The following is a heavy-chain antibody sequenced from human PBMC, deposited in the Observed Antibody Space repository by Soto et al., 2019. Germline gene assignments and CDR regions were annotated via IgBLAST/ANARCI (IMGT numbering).Heavy chain of an antibody. V-gene: IGHV1-2*04. CDR1: GYTFTGYY. J-gene: IGHJ6*02. Sequence: ASVKVSCKASGYTFTGYYMHWARQAPGQGLEWMGWINPNSGGTNYAQKFQGWVTMTRDTSISTAYMELSRLRSDDTAAYYCARDGPVVVAATYYYYGMDVWGQGTTVTVSS. D-gene: IGHD2-15*01. CDR3: ARDGPVVVAATYYYYGMDV. CDR2: INPNSGGT.